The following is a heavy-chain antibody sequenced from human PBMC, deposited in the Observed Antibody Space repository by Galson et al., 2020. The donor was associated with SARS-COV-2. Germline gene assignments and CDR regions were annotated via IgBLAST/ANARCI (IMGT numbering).Heavy chain of an antibody. CDR2: IYYSGST. V-gene: IGHV4-59*01. CDR3: VRRGYSGYPGYFDY. CDR1: GGSISSDY. J-gene: IGHJ4*02. Sequence: SETLSLTCTVSGGSISSDYWTWIRQPPGKGLEWIGYIYYSGSTNYNPSLKSRVTISVDTSKNQFSLKLTSVTAADTAVYYCVRRGYSGYPGYFDYWGQGTLVTVSS. D-gene: IGHD5-12*01.